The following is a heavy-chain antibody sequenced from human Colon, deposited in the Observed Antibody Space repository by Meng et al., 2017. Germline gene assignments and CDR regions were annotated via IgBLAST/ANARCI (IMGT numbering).Heavy chain of an antibody. CDR2: IIPIFGTA. CDR3: ARGSGRRWYFDL. J-gene: IGHJ2*01. Sequence: QVKVVQSGAEGKKPGSSVKGSCKAPGGTFSSYAISWVRQAPGQGLEWMGGIIPIFGTANYAQKFQGRVTITADKSTSTAYMELSSLRSEDTAVYYCARGSGRRWYFDLWGRGTLVTVSS. CDR1: GGTFSSYA. V-gene: IGHV1-69*06. D-gene: IGHD3-10*01.